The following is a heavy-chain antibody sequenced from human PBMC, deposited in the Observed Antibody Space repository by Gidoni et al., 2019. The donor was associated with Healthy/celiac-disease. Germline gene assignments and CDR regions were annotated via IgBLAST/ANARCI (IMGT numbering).Heavy chain of an antibody. CDR3: ARDRSGYDFHGPDDY. V-gene: IGHV1-69*01. CDR2: IITIFGTA. J-gene: IGHJ4*02. Sequence: MGGIITIFGTANYAQKFQGRVTITADESTSTAYMELSSLRSEDTAVYYCARDRSGYDFHGPDDYWGQGTLVTVSS. D-gene: IGHD5-12*01.